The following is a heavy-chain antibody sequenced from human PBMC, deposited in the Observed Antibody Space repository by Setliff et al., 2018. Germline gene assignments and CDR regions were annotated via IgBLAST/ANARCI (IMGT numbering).Heavy chain of an antibody. Sequence: GESLRLSCAASGFTFRSYAMNRVRQAPGKGLEWVSVIYTGEDTTYYADSVKGRFTVSRDNAKNTLFLQMNDLRAEDTAIYYCAKSPVRFGIVIVIPSYFDSWGPGTLVTVSS. CDR1: GFTFRSYA. CDR2: IYTGEDTT. V-gene: IGHV3-23*03. J-gene: IGHJ4*02. CDR3: AKSPVRFGIVIVIPSYFDS. D-gene: IGHD3-16*02.